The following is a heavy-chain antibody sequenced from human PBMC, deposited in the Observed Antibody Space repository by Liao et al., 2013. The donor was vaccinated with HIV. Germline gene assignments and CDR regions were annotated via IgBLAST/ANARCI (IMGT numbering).Heavy chain of an antibody. CDR1: GGSISSDNYY. Sequence: QVQLQESGPGLVKPSQTLSLTCTVSGGSISSDNYYWSWIRQPAGKGLEWIGRIYSSGSANYNPSLKSRVTMSVDTSKNQFSLKLSSVTAADTAVYYCARGVDWPTQRIDYWGQGTLVTVSS. CDR3: ARGVDWPTQRIDY. J-gene: IGHJ4*02. V-gene: IGHV4-61*02. D-gene: IGHD3-9*01. CDR2: IYSSGSA.